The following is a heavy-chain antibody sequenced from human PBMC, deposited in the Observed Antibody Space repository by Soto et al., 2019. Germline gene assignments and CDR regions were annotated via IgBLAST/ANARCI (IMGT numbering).Heavy chain of an antibody. J-gene: IGHJ4*02. V-gene: IGHV3-23*01. CDR2: ISGRDGST. CDR3: ARDRERDAWYEDY. Sequence: EVQLLESGGGLVHPGGSLRLSCVASGFRFSSYAMSWVRQAPGEGLEWVSVISGRDGSTYYADFVKGRFTISRDDSRNTLYLQMHSLRAEDTAVYYCARDRERDAWYEDYWGQITLVTVSS. CDR1: GFRFSSYA. D-gene: IGHD6-13*01.